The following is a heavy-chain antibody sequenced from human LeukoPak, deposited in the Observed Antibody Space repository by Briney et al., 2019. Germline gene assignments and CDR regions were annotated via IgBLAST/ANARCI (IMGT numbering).Heavy chain of an antibody. D-gene: IGHD3-22*01. J-gene: IGHJ4*02. CDR1: GFTFSSYT. CDR2: ISHDGGNK. Sequence: GRSLRLSCAASGFTFSSYTMHWVRQAPDKGLEWVAVISHDGGNKYYADSVKGRFTISRDNSKNTLYVQVNSLGTEDTAAYYCAKGSYYDSSGSFYFDYWGQGTLVTVSS. V-gene: IGHV3-30-3*01. CDR3: AKGSYYDSSGSFYFDY.